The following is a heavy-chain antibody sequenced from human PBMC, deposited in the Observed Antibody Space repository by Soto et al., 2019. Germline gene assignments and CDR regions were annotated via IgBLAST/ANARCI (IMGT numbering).Heavy chain of an antibody. D-gene: IGHD3-3*01. J-gene: IGHJ5*02. Sequence: ASVKVSCKASGYTFTSYGISWVRQAPGQGLEWMGWISAYNGNTNYAQKLQGRVTMTTDTSTSTAYMELRSLRSDDTAVYYCAREDQFGVSSPRPKNWFDPWGQGTLVTVSS. CDR1: GYTFTSYG. CDR2: ISAYNGNT. V-gene: IGHV1-18*01. CDR3: AREDQFGVSSPRPKNWFDP.